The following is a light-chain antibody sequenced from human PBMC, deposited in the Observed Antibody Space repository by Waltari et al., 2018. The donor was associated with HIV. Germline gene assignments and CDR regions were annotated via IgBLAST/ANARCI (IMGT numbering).Light chain of an antibody. CDR3: CSYAGTNHFYV. V-gene: IGLV2-8*01. CDR2: EFS. CDR1: NSDVGGYSY. J-gene: IGLJ1*01. Sequence: SALTQPPSASGSPGQSVTISCTGTNSDVGGYSYVSWFQQHPGKAPKLMIYEFSKRPSGVPIRFSVSKAGNTASLTVSGLQAGDEADYYCCSYAGTNHFYVFGTGTKVTVL.